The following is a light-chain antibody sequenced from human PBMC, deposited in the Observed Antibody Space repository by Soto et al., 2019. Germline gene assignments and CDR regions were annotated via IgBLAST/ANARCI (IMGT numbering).Light chain of an antibody. Sequence: DIQITHAPSSLSASVVDRGNLTFLASQSVSSYLNWYQQKPGKDPKLLIYAASSLQSGVPSRFSGSGSGTDFTLTISSLQPEDFATYYCQKSYSTPWTCGKGPKGAIK. CDR1: QSVSSY. J-gene: IGKJ1*01. CDR2: AAS. CDR3: QKSYSTPWT. V-gene: IGKV1-39*01.